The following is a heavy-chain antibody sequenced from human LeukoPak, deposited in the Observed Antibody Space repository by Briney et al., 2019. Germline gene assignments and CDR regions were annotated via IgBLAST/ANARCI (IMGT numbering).Heavy chain of an antibody. J-gene: IGHJ3*01. Sequence: PGGSLRLSCAASGFTFSRYAMSWVRQAPGKGLEWVSAISGSGGTTYYADSVKGRFTISRDNSKSTLYLQMNSLRAEDTGVYYCARDRGSGDSFDLWGQGAMVTVSS. V-gene: IGHV3-23*01. CDR1: GFTFSRYA. CDR3: ARDRGSGDSFDL. D-gene: IGHD6-19*01. CDR2: ISGSGGTT.